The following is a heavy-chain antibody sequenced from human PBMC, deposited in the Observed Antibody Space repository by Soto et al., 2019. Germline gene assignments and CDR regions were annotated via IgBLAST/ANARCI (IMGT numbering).Heavy chain of an antibody. V-gene: IGHV1-24*01. J-gene: IGHJ5*02. D-gene: IGHD1-26*01. CDR2: FDPEDGET. CDR3: ATGQMRYYRTLDP. Sequence: ASVKVSCKVSGYSLTELSMHWVRQAPGKGLEWMGGFDPEDGETIYAQKFQGRVTMTEDTSTDTAYMELSSLRSEDTAVYYCATGQMRYYRTLDPWGQGTLVTVS. CDR1: GYSLTELS.